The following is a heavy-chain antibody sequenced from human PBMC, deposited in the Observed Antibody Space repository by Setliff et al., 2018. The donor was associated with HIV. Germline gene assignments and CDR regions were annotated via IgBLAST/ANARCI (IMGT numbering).Heavy chain of an antibody. CDR3: ARDAGPHYGSGSLDYFDY. V-gene: IGHV4-4*07. CDR1: GGSISSYY. Sequence: SETLSLTCTVSGGSISSYYWSWIRQPPGKGLEWIGRIYPSGNINYNPSLKSRLTMSIDTSKNQFSLKLSSVTATDTAVYYCARDAGPHYGSGSLDYFDYWGQGTLVTVSS. J-gene: IGHJ4*02. CDR2: IYPSGNI. D-gene: IGHD3-10*01.